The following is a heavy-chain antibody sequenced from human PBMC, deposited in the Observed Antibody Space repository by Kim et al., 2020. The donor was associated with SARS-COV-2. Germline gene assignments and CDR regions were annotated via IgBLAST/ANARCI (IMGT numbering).Heavy chain of an antibody. CDR2: IIPIFGTA. V-gene: IGHV1-69*13. D-gene: IGHD3-16*02. CDR3: ARGGYDYVWGSYRYSWFDP. J-gene: IGHJ5*02. CDR1: GGTFSSYA. Sequence: SVKVSCKASGGTFSSYAISWVRQAPGQGLEWMGGIIPIFGTANYAQKFQGRVTITADESTSTAYMELSSLRSEDTAVYYCARGGYDYVWGSYRYSWFDPWGQGTLVTVSS.